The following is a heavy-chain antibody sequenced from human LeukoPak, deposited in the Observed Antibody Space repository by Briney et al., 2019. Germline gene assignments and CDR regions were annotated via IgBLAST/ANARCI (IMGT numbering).Heavy chain of an antibody. V-gene: IGHV3-30*02. CDR3: AKDSRSKYYYYGMDV. CDR1: GFTSSSYG. J-gene: IGHJ6*02. Sequence: PGGSLRLSCAASGFTSSSYGMHWVRQAPGKGLEWVAFIRYDGSNKYYADSVKGRFTISRDNSKNTLYLQMNSLRAEDTAVYYCAKDSRSKYYYYGMDVWGQGTTVTVSS. CDR2: IRYDGSNK. D-gene: IGHD2/OR15-2a*01.